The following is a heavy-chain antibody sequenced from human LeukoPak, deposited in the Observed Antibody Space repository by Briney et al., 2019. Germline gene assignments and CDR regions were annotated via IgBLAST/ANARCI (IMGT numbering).Heavy chain of an antibody. CDR3: ARVRGSSWYLDY. D-gene: IGHD6-13*01. V-gene: IGHV3-74*03. CDR2: INTDGSNR. CDR1: GFTFSHYW. J-gene: IGHJ4*02. Sequence: PGGSLRLSCAASGFTFSHYWMHWVRQVPGKGLVWVARINTDGSNRKYMESVKGRFTISRDNTKNSLSLQMNSLRAEDTAVYYCARVRGSSWYLDYWGQGTLVTVSS.